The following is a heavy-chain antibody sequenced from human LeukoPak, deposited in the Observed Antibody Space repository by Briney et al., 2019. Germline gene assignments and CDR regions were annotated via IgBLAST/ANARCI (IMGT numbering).Heavy chain of an antibody. CDR3: ARDSSVCEFVV. CDR2: INTGSTTI. V-gene: IGHV3-48*01. Sequence: GGSLRLSCAASGFTFSPYTMHWFRQPPGKGLEWVSYINTGSTTIYYADSVKGRFTISRDNARNSLYLHMNSLRAEDTAVYYCARDSSVCEFVVWGQGTMVTVSS. D-gene: IGHD6-6*01. CDR1: GFTFSPYT. J-gene: IGHJ3*01.